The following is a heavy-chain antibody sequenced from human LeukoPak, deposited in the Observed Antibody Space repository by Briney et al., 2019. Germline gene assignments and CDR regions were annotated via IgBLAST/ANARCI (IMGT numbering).Heavy chain of an antibody. J-gene: IGHJ4*02. Sequence: PSETLSLTCTVSGGSISSSNWWSWVRQPPGKGLEWIGEIYHSGTTNYNPSLKSRVTISVDKSKNQFSLKLRSVTAADTAIYYCARAGTAMVTRYFDYWGQGTLVTVSS. CDR1: GGSISSSNW. CDR2: IYHSGTT. D-gene: IGHD5-18*01. CDR3: ARAGTAMVTRYFDY. V-gene: IGHV4-4*02.